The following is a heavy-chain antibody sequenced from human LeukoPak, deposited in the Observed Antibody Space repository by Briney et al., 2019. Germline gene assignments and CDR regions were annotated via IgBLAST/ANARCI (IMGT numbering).Heavy chain of an antibody. V-gene: IGHV4-39*01. Sequence: PSETLSLTCTASGGSISRSDYYWGWIRQPPGKGLEWIGSVHYTGRTYYNRSLKRQVTISVDTSKNQFSLKVNSVTAADTAVYFCAGAAAFYGSASYYPDYWGQGILVSVSS. D-gene: IGHD3-10*01. CDR1: GGSISRSDYY. CDR2: VHYTGRT. J-gene: IGHJ4*01. CDR3: AGAAAFYGSASYYPDY.